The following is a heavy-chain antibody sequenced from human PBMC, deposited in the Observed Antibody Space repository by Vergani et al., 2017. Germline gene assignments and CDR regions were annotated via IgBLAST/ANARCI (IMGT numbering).Heavy chain of an antibody. CDR3: ARVNTETNGHLYYYYYMDV. CDR1: GGSFTSYH. Sequence: QVQLQQWGGGLLKPSETLSLTCVVNGGSFTSYHWTWIRQSPGEGLEWVGDIVHTGRPDYNPALKSRLTMSVDKSRNQFSLTLNYVTATDTAIYFCARVNTETNGHLYYYYYMDVWGQGTAVTVS. D-gene: IGHD4-11*01. V-gene: IGHV4-34*12. CDR2: IVHTGRP. J-gene: IGHJ6*03.